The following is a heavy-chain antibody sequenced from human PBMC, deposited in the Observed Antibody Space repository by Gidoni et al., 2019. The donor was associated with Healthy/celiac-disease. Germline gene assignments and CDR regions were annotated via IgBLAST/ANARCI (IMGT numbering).Heavy chain of an antibody. Sequence: QLQLQESGPGLVKTSETLSLTCTVSGGSISSSSYYWGWIRQPPGKGLEWIGSIYYSGSTYYNPSLKSRVTISVDTSKNQFSLKLSSVTAADTAVYYCARQGPYYYDSSGYYFDYWGQGTLVTVSS. V-gene: IGHV4-39*01. J-gene: IGHJ4*02. D-gene: IGHD3-22*01. CDR2: IYYSGST. CDR1: GGSISSSSYY. CDR3: ARQGPYYYDSSGYYFDY.